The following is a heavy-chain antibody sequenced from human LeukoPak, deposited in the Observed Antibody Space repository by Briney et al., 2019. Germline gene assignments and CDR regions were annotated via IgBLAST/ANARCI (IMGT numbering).Heavy chain of an antibody. CDR2: IYPGDSDT. CDR3: AGHNPGYCTGGSCYGYYYYYGMDV. D-gene: IGHD2-15*01. Sequence: GESLQISCKGSGYDFTTYWIGWVRQLPGKGLEWMGIIYPGDSDTRYSPSFQGQVTISADKSISTAYLQWSSLKASDTAMFYCAGHNPGYCTGGSCYGYYYYYGMDVWGQGTTVTVSS. J-gene: IGHJ6*02. V-gene: IGHV5-51*01. CDR1: GYDFTTYW.